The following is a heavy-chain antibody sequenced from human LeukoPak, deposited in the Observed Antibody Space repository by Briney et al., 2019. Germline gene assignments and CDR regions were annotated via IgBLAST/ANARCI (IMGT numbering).Heavy chain of an antibody. V-gene: IGHV5-51*01. Sequence: GESLKISCKGSGYSFTSYWIGSVSQLPGKSLQWRGVIYPGDSDTRYSPSFQGQVTISADKSISTAYLQWSSLKASDTAMYYCASGHYYYGSGRPRGYFDYWGQGTLVTVSS. CDR3: ASGHYYYGSGRPRGYFDY. CDR2: IYPGDSDT. J-gene: IGHJ4*02. D-gene: IGHD3-10*01. CDR1: GYSFTSYW.